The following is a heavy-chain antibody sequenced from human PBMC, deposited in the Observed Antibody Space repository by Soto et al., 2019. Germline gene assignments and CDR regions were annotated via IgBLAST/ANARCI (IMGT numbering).Heavy chain of an antibody. CDR1: ADTFTSCY. CDR3: ARSSAGFFGIILEGSNRLAP. D-gene: IGHD3-3*01. CDR2: INPNGGRT. J-gene: IGHJ5*02. Sequence: ASVKVTCKAPADTFTSCYIHWVRQAPGHGLEWMGIINPNGGRTRFAQTFQGRITMTTDTSTSKVYMELRTLRSEDTAIYYCARSSAGFFGIILEGSNRLAPWGQGSLVTVSS. V-gene: IGHV1-46*01.